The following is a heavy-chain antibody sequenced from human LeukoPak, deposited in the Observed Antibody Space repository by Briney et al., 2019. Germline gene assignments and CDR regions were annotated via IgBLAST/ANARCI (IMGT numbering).Heavy chain of an antibody. V-gene: IGHV3-30*18. CDR2: ISYDGSNK. Sequence: PGGSLRLSCAASGFTFSSYWMSWVRQAPGKGLEWVAVISYDGSNKYYADSVKGRFTISRDNSKNTLYLQMNSLRAEDTAVYYCAKVTMVRGVTQSGDYWGQGTLVTVSS. CDR3: AKVTMVRGVTQSGDY. D-gene: IGHD3-10*01. J-gene: IGHJ4*02. CDR1: GFTFSSYW.